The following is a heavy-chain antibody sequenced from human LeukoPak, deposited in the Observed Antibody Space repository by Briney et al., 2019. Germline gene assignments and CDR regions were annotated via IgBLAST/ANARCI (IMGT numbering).Heavy chain of an antibody. CDR2: ISSSGSTI. J-gene: IGHJ4*02. CDR1: GLTYSDYY. V-gene: IGHV3-11*01. CDR3: ARDGSVGAIDY. Sequence: GGSLRLSCAATGLTYSDYYMSWIRQAPGKGLEWVSYISSSGSTIYYADSVKGRFTISKDNAKNSLYLQMNSLRAEDTAVYYCARDGSVGAIDYWGQGTLVTVSS. D-gene: IGHD1-26*01.